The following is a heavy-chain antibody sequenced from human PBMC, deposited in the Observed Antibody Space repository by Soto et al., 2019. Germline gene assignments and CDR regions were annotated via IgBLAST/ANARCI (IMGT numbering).Heavy chain of an antibody. CDR2: IIPIFGTA. V-gene: IGHV1-69*13. CDR3: AQGRVVRGVMSYYYGMDV. Sequence: SVKVSCKASGGTFSSYAISWVRQAPGQGLEWMGGIIPIFGTANYAQKFQGRVTITADESTSTAYMELSSLRSEDTAVYYCAQGRVVRGVMSYYYGMDVWGQGTTVTV. D-gene: IGHD3-10*01. J-gene: IGHJ6*02. CDR1: GGTFSSYA.